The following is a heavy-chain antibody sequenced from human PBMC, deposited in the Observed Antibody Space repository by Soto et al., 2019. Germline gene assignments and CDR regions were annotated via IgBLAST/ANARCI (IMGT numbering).Heavy chain of an antibody. D-gene: IGHD2-2*01. CDR3: ARVEERKGYCSSTSFPDYGMDV. CDR2: IIPIFGTA. J-gene: IGHJ6*01. CDR1: GGTFSSYA. Sequence: SVKVSCKASGGTFSSYAISWVRQAPGQGLEWIGCIIPIFGTANYAQKFQGRVTITADKSTSTAYMELSSLRSEDTAVYYCARVEERKGYCSSTSFPDYGMDVSGQGTTVKVSS. V-gene: IGHV1-69*06.